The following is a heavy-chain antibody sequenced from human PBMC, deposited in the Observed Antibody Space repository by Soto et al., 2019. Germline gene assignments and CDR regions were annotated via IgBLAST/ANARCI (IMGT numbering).Heavy chain of an antibody. V-gene: IGHV1-69*04. D-gene: IGHD3-9*01. CDR2: IIPILGIA. Sequence: SVKVSCKASGYTFTSYAMHWVRQAQGQRLVWMGRIIPILGIANYAQKFQGRVTITADKSTSTAYMELSSLRSEDTAVYYCVTARYDILTGYSPPDAFDIWGQGTMVTVS. CDR3: VTARYDILTGYSPPDAFDI. J-gene: IGHJ3*02. CDR1: GYTFTSYA.